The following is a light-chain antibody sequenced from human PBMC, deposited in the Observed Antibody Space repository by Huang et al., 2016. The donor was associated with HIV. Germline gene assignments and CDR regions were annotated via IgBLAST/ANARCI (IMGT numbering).Light chain of an antibody. CDR2: GAS. V-gene: IGKV3-20*01. Sequence: EIALTQSPGTLSLSPGERATLSCRASQSVTSSSLAWYQQPPGQPPRLLIYGASSRSTGIPDMFSGSGSGTDFTLTISGLEPEDFAVYYCQQYDTSPWTFGQGTKVEIK. CDR3: QQYDTSPWT. J-gene: IGKJ1*01. CDR1: QSVTSSS.